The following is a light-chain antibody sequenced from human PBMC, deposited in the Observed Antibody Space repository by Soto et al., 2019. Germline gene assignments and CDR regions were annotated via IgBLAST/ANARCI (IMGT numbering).Light chain of an antibody. Sequence: EIVITQSPGTVSVFPGETVTLSCRASQSVSGYLDWFHQKPGQAPRLLINAASNRATGIPDRFSGSGSGTDFTLTISRLEPEDFAVYYCQQYGSSPFTFGQGTRLEIK. J-gene: IGKJ5*01. CDR1: QSVSGY. CDR2: AAS. V-gene: IGKV3-20*01. CDR3: QQYGSSPFT.